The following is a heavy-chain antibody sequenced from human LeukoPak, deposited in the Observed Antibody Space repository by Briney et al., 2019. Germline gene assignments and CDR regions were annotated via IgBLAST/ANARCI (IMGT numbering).Heavy chain of an antibody. CDR2: INPNSGGT. CDR3: ARDPAGWYYDSSGYSEDY. Sequence: ASVKVSCKASGYTFTGYYMHWVRQAPGQGLEWMGRINPNSGGTNYAKKFQGRVTMTRDTSISTAYMELSRLRSDDTAVYYCARDPAGWYYDSSGYSEDYWGQGTLVTVSS. D-gene: IGHD3-22*01. V-gene: IGHV1-2*06. J-gene: IGHJ4*02. CDR1: GYTFTGYY.